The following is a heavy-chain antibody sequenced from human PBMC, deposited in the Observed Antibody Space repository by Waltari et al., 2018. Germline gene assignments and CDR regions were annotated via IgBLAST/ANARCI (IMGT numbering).Heavy chain of an antibody. D-gene: IGHD2-15*01. V-gene: IGHV4-34*01. CDR2: INHSGTT. J-gene: IGHJ6*02. CDR1: GGSFSGYY. Sequence: QVQLQQWGAGLLKPSETLSLTCAVYGGSFSGYYWSWIRQPPGKGLEWIGEINHSGTTNYNPVLQSRVTISVEPSKNQFSLKLSSVTAADTAVYYCARGDLVVVAATRGWDDYYYGMDVWGQGTTVTVSS. CDR3: ARGDLVVVAATRGWDDYYYGMDV.